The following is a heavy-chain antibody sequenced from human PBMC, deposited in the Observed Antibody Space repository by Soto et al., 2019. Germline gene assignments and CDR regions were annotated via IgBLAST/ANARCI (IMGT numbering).Heavy chain of an antibody. J-gene: IGHJ3*02. CDR1: GGSISSYY. CDR3: ARDRALVDIVATSETFDI. V-gene: IGHV4-59*01. D-gene: IGHD5-12*01. CDR2: IYYSGSP. Sequence: SETLSLTCTVSGGSISSYYWSWIRQPPGKGLEWIGYIYYSGSPNYNPSLKGRVTISVDTSTSTAYMELRSLRSDDTAVYYCARDRALVDIVATSETFDIWGQGTMVTVSS.